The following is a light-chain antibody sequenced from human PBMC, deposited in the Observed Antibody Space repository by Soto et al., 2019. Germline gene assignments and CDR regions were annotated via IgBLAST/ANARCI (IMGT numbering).Light chain of an antibody. CDR2: QDT. V-gene: IGLV3-1*01. CDR3: QAWDSSTGVV. CDR1: KLGDRF. J-gene: IGLJ2*01. Sequence: SYELTQPPSVSVSPGQTASIPCSGDKLGDRFACWYQQKPGQSPVMVIYQDTRRPSGIPERFSGSNSGNTATLTISGTQAMDEADYYCQAWDSSTGVVFGGETKLTVL.